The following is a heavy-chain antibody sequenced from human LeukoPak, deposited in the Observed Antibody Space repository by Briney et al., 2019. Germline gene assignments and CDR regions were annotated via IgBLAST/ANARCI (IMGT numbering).Heavy chain of an antibody. J-gene: IGHJ1*01. CDR1: GGSFSGYY. CDR3: ARGSGYYLQKYFQH. CDR2: INHSGST. Sequence: KTPETLSLTCAVYGGSFSGYYWSWIRQPPGKGLEWIGEINHSGSTNYNPSLKSRVTISVDTSKNQFSLKLSSVTAADTAVYYCARGSGYYLQKYFQHWGQGTLVTVSS. D-gene: IGHD3-22*01. V-gene: IGHV4-34*01.